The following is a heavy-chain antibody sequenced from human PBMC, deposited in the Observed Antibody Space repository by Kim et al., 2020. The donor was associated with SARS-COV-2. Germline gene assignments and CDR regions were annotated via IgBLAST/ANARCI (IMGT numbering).Heavy chain of an antibody. V-gene: IGHV1-69*11. D-gene: IGHD3-22*01. Sequence: SVKVSCKASGGTFRKYGLSWVRLAPGEGLQWLGRIILNTGETTHAQDFHGRLSISADDSTGTAYMELNSLRPEHTAVYLCASDHYDSGGYYLKYFESWGERTRATVS. CDR1: GGTFRKYG. CDR3: ASDHYDSGGYYLKYFES. CDR2: IILNTGET. J-gene: IGHJ4*02.